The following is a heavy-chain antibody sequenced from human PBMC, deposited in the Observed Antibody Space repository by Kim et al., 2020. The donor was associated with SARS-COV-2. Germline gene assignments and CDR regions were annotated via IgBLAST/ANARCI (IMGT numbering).Heavy chain of an antibody. CDR3: AREITMVLGTGMDV. CDR1: GFTFSSYG. J-gene: IGHJ6*02. Sequence: GGSLRLSCAASGFTFSSYGMHWVRQAPGKGLEWVAVIWYDGSNKYYADSVKGRFTISRDNSKNTLYLQMNSLRAEDTAVYYCAREITMVLGTGMDVWGQGTTVTVSS. CDR2: IWYDGSNK. D-gene: IGHD3-10*01. V-gene: IGHV3-33*01.